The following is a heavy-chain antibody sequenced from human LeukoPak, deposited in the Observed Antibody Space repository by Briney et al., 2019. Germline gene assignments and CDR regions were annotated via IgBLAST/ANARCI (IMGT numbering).Heavy chain of an antibody. D-gene: IGHD2-2*01. Sequence: SQTLSLTCTVSGGSISSGGYYWSWIRQPPGKGLEWIGYIYHSGSTYYNPSLKSRVTISVDTSKNQFSLKLSSVTAADTAVYYCARSSVVPAAMVDYWGQGTLVTVSS. V-gene: IGHV4-30-2*02. CDR2: IYHSGST. J-gene: IGHJ4*02. CDR1: GGSISSGGYY. CDR3: ARSSVVPAAMVDY.